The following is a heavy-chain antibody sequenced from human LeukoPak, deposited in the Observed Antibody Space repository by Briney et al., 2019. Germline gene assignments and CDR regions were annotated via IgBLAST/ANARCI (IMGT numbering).Heavy chain of an antibody. D-gene: IGHD5-18*01. Sequence: GGSLRLSCAVSGFTFSSCSANWVRQAPGKGLEWVSSISSSSDYMRYADSVRGRFTISRDNSKNTLYLQMNSLRAEDTAVYYCAKDTELWLAVAFDIWGQGTMVTVSS. CDR1: GFTFSSCS. CDR3: AKDTELWLAVAFDI. J-gene: IGHJ3*02. V-gene: IGHV3-21*04. CDR2: ISSSSDYM.